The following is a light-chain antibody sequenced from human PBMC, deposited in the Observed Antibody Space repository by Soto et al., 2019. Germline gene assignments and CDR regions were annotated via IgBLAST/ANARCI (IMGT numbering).Light chain of an antibody. CDR3: QQSLTAPYT. Sequence: DIQMTQSPSSLSPYVGDRVTITCRASQSIHIYLNWYQQKPGKAPDLLIYAASSLQSGVPSRFSGSGSGTDFTLTITSLQTEDFAVYYCQQSLTAPYTFGQGTKLEIK. V-gene: IGKV1-39*01. CDR2: AAS. J-gene: IGKJ2*01. CDR1: QSIHIY.